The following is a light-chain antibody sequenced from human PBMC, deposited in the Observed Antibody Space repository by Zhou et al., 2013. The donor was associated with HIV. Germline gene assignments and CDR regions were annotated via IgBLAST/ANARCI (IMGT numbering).Light chain of an antibody. Sequence: AIRMTQSPSSFSASTGDRVTITCRASQGISSYLAWYQQKPGKAPKLLIYAASTLQSGVPSRFSGSGSGTDFTLTISCLQSEDFATYYCQQYYSYRTFGPGDRSWRSN. CDR2: AAS. CDR1: QGISSY. V-gene: IGKV1-8*01. CDR3: QQYYSYRT. J-gene: IGKJ2*01.